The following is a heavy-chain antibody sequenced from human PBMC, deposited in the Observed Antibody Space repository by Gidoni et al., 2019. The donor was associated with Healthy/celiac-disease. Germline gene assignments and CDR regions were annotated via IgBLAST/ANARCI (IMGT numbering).Heavy chain of an antibody. V-gene: IGHV1-69*01. Sequence: QVQLVQSGAEVKKPGSSVKVSCNASGGTFSSYAISWVRQAPGQRLEWMGGIIPIFGTANYAQKFQGRVTITADESTSTAYMELSSLRSEDTAVYYCRFGVVNDRVDAFDYWGQGTLVTVSS. CDR1: GGTFSSYA. CDR2: IIPIFGTA. J-gene: IGHJ4*02. CDR3: RFGVVNDRVDAFDY. D-gene: IGHD3-3*01.